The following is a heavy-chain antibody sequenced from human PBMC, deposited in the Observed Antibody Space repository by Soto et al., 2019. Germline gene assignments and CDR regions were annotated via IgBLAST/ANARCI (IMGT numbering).Heavy chain of an antibody. J-gene: IGHJ4*02. CDR1: GYSFTSYW. CDR2: IDPSDSYT. Sequence: PGESLKISCKGSGYSFTSYWISWVRQMPGKGLEWMGRIDPSDSYTNYSPSFQGHVTISADRSISTAYLQWSSLKASDTAMYYCTCETRYSSSRRTRYFDYWGQGTLVTVSS. V-gene: IGHV5-10-1*01. D-gene: IGHD6-6*01. CDR3: TCETRYSSSRRTRYFDY.